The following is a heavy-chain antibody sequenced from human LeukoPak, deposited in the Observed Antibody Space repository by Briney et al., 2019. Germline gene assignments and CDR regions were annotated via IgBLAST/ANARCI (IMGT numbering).Heavy chain of an antibody. D-gene: IGHD5-24*01. J-gene: IGHJ4*02. Sequence: GGSLRLSCAGSGFTFSSSAMSWVHQAPGKGLEWVSNISGSGSGGSTYYADSVKGRFTISRDNSKNTLYLQMNSLRAEDTAVYYCAKSGYNRFDYWGQGTLVTVSS. V-gene: IGHV3-23*01. CDR1: GFTFSSSA. CDR3: AKSGYNRFDY. CDR2: ISGSGSGGST.